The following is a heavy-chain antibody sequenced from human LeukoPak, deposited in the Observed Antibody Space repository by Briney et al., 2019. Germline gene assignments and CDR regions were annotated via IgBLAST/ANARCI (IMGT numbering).Heavy chain of an antibody. J-gene: IGHJ4*02. CDR1: GGSISSYY. V-gene: IGHV4-4*07. CDR3: ARGAYYDFWSGQDPGPWDY. CDR2: IYTSGST. D-gene: IGHD3-3*01. Sequence: SETLSLTCTVSGGSISSYYWSWIRQPAGKGLEWIGRIYTSGSTNYNPSLKSRVTISVDTSKNQFSLKLSSVTAADTAVYYCARGAYYDFWSGQDPGPWDYWGQGTLVTVSS.